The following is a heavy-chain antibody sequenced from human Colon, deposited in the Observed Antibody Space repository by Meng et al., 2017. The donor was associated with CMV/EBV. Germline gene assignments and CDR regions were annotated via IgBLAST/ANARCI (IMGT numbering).Heavy chain of an antibody. V-gene: IGHV3-66*02. J-gene: IGHJ4*02. D-gene: IGHD2-8*01. CDR1: GLTLSSMY. CDR3: ARGRRYCPNSRCYFFDH. CDR2: FYSGNTT. Sequence: GESLKISCAGSGLTLSSMYMHWVRQAPGKGLEWLSVFYSGNTTDNADSPKGRFTVTRDNSKNTLYLQMNSLRVEDTAIYYCARGRRYCPNSRCYFFDHWGQGTLVTSPQ.